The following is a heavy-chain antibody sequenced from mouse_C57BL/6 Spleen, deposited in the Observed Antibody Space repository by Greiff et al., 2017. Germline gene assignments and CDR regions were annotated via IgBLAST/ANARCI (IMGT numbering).Heavy chain of an antibody. Sequence: QVQLQQPGAELVMPGASVKLSCKASGYTFTSYGMHWVKQRPGQGLEWIGEIDPSDSYTNYNQKFKGKSTLTVDKSSSTAYMQLSSLTSEDSAVYYCARGRAGGAVYDSIFDYWGQGTTLTVAS. D-gene: IGHD2-4*01. V-gene: IGHV1-69*01. J-gene: IGHJ2*01. CDR3: ARGRAGGAVYDSIFDY. CDR2: IDPSDSYT. CDR1: GYTFTSYG.